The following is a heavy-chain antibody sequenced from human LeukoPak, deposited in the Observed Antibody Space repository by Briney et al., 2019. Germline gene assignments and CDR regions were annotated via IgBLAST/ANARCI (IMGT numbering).Heavy chain of an antibody. CDR1: GGSISSYY. CDR3: ARYRASESWFDP. CDR2: IHASGST. D-gene: IGHD2-2*01. Sequence: SETLSLTCTVSGGSISSYYWNWIRQPPGKGLEWIGDIHASGSTNYNPSLKSRVTISADTSKNQFSLKLSSVTAADTAVYYCARYRASESWFDPWGQGTLVTVSS. V-gene: IGHV4-4*09. J-gene: IGHJ5*02.